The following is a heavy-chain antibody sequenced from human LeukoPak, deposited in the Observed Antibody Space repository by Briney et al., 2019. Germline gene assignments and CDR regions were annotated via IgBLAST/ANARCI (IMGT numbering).Heavy chain of an antibody. J-gene: IGHJ4*02. CDR3: ARGRGSYSDYFDY. CDR2: INHSGST. Sequence: SETLSLTCAVSGGSISSSNWWSWVRQPPGKGLEWIGEINHSGSTNYNPSLKSRVTISVDTSKNQFSLKLSSVTAADTAVYYCARGRGSYSDYFDYWGQGTLVTVSS. V-gene: IGHV4-4*02. D-gene: IGHD1-26*01. CDR1: GGSISSSNW.